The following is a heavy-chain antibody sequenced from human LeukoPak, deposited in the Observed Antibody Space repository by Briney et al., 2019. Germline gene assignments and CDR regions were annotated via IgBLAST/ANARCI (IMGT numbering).Heavy chain of an antibody. CDR3: ARGFTVTPDY. CDR1: GFTFSSYS. D-gene: IGHD4-17*01. CDR2: ISSSSSYI. Sequence: GGSLRLPCAASGFTFSSYSMNWVRQAPGKGLEWVSSISSSSSYIYYADSVKGRFTISRDNAKNSLYLQMNSLRAEDTAVYYCARGFTVTPDYWGQGTLVTVSS. J-gene: IGHJ4*02. V-gene: IGHV3-21*01.